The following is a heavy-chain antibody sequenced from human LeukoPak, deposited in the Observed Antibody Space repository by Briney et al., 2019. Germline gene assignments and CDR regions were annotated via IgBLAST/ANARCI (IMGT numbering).Heavy chain of an antibody. CDR3: ARDGGFLDAFGFDDI. CDR1: RGSVSSYY. CDR2: IYASGST. J-gene: IGHJ3*02. D-gene: IGHD3/OR15-3a*01. V-gene: IGHV4-4*07. Sequence: SETLSLTCTVSRGSVSSYYWSWIRQPAGKGLEWIGRIYASGSTNYNPSLKSRVTMSVDTSKNQFSLKLSSVTAADTAVYYCARDGGFLDAFGFDDIWGQGTMATVSS.